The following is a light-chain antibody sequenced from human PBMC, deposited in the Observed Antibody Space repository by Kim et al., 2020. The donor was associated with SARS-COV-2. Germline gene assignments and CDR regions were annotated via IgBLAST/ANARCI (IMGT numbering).Light chain of an antibody. CDR1: QSVSSN. V-gene: IGKV3-15*01. CDR3: QPYNNWPLYT. CDR2: GAS. Sequence: IVMTQSPATLSVSPGERATLSCRASQSVSSNLAWYQQKPGQAPRLLIYGASMRATGIPARFSGSGSETEFTLTITSLQSEDFAIYYFQPYNNWPLYTFGQGTKLEI. J-gene: IGKJ2*01.